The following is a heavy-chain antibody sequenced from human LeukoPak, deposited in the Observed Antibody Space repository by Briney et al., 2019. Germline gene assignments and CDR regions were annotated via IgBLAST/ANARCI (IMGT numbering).Heavy chain of an antibody. CDR1: GFTFSSYG. J-gene: IGHJ6*04. CDR2: SNSDGSTT. V-gene: IGHV3-74*01. CDR3: ARGPTIRDYDFWTMDV. D-gene: IGHD3-3*01. Sequence: GGSLRLSCAASGFTFSSYGMHWVRQAPGKGLVWVSRSNSDGSTTNYADSVKGRFTISRDNAKNMLYLQMNSLRAEDTAVYYCARGPTIRDYDFWTMDVWGKGTTVTVSS.